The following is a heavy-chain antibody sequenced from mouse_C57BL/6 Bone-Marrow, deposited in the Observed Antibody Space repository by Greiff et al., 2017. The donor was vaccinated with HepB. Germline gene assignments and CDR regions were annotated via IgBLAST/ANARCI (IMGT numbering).Heavy chain of an antibody. CDR2: IDPEDGDT. CDR3: TSDGYYEFMDY. CDR1: GFNIKDDY. V-gene: IGHV14-4*01. Sequence: VQLQQSGAELVRPGASVKLSCTASGFNIKDDYMHWVKQRPEQGLEWIGWIDPEDGDTEYASKFQGKATITADTSSNTAYLQLSSLTSEDTAVYCCTSDGYYEFMDYWGRGTAVTVSA. J-gene: IGHJ4*01. D-gene: IGHD2-3*01.